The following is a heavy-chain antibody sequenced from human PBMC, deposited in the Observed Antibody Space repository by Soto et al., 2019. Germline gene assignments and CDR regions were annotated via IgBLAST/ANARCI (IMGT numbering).Heavy chain of an antibody. D-gene: IGHD6-13*01. CDR1: GFTFSRNA. CDR2: MSGSGGST. CDR3: AKGYREYSGSWFDY. J-gene: IGHJ4*02. Sequence: SVGSLRLSCAASGFTFSRNAMSWVRQAPGKGLEWVSVMSGSGGSTYYADSVTGRFTISRDNSKNTLYLQMNSLRAEDTAVYYCAKGYREYSGSWFDYWGQGTLVTVSS. V-gene: IGHV3-23*01.